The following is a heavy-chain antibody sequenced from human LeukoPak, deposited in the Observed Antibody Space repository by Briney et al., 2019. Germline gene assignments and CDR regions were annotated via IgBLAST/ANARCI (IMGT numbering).Heavy chain of an antibody. J-gene: IGHJ6*03. Sequence: KASPTLSLTCAVYGGSFSGYYWSWVRQPPGKGLEWLGEIDLSGSTNYNPSLKSRFTISVDTSKNQFSLKLSSVTAADTAVYYCASLIGSTISILGGYTTYMDVWGKGTTVTVSS. CDR3: ASLIGSTISILGGYTTYMDV. CDR2: IDLSGST. CDR1: GGSFSGYY. D-gene: IGHD2-2*01. V-gene: IGHV4-34*01.